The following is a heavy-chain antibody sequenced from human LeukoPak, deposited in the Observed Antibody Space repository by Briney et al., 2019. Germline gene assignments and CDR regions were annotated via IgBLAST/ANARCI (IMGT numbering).Heavy chain of an antibody. CDR2: IYWNDDK. V-gene: IGHV2-5*01. CDR1: GFSLSTSGVG. Sequence: SGPTLVKPTQTLTLTCTFSGFSLSTSGVGVGWIRQPPGKALEWLALIYWNDDKRYSPSLKSRLTITKDTSKNQVVLTMTNMDPVDTATYYCAHGTYGDYSVDYFDYWGQGTLVTVSS. D-gene: IGHD4-17*01. CDR3: AHGTYGDYSVDYFDY. J-gene: IGHJ4*02.